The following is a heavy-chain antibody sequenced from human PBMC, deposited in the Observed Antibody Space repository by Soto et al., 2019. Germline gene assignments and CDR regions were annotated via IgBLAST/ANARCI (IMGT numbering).Heavy chain of an antibody. V-gene: IGHV3-23*01. CDR2: ISEGGGTP. J-gene: IGHJ4*02. Sequence: GGSLRLSCAASGFTFSTFAMSWVRQAPGKGLEWVSTISEGGGTPFYADSVKGRFTISRDNSKNTLHLQMTTLRAEDTAVYFCAKRNRYYFDSWGQGSLVTVSS. CDR1: GFTFSTFA. CDR3: AKRNRYYFDS.